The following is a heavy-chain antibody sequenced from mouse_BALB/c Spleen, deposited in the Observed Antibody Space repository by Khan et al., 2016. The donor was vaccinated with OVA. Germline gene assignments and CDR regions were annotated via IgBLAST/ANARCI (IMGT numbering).Heavy chain of an antibody. V-gene: IGHV9-4*02. D-gene: IGHD2-14*01. CDR1: GYTFTTAG. J-gene: IGHJ4*01. CDR2: INTHSGVP. CDR3: ARGGGAYYRNDGGAMEY. Sequence: QIQLVQSGPELKKPGETVRISCKASGYTFTTAGIQWVQKMPGKGLKWIGWINTHSGVPKYAEDFKGRFAFSLEISVNTAYLQITNLKNEDTAAYVCARGGGAYYRNDGGAMEYGGRGTLGTVSS.